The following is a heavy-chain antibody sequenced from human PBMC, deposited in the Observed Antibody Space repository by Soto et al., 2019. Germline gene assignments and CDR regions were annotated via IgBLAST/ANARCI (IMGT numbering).Heavy chain of an antibody. Sequence: GRSLRLSCEASGFTFSGFDMHWVRQPTGKGLEWVSSIGTAGDTYYAVSVKGRFTISRDNAKNSLSLQMNSLRAGDMAVYFCAKSQEIGTHFFDSWGQGTQVTVSS. CDR2: IGTAGDT. J-gene: IGHJ4*02. CDR3: AKSQEIGTHFFDS. D-gene: IGHD6-13*01. CDR1: GFTFSGFD. V-gene: IGHV3-13*01.